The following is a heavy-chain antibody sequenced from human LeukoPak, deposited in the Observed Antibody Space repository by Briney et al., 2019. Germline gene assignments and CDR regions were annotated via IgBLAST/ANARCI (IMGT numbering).Heavy chain of an antibody. J-gene: IGHJ5*02. CDR3: ARDLGCSTTNCRYNWFDP. D-gene: IGHD2-2*01. CDR2: ISQSGGRST. CDR1: GFTFSRYA. Sequence: GGSLRLSCAASGFTFSRYAMTWVRQSPGKGLEWVSFISQSGGRSTDYADSVKGRFTISRDNSKNTLYLQMNSLRAEDTALYYCARDLGCSTTNCRYNWFDPWGQGTLVTVSS. V-gene: IGHV3-23*01.